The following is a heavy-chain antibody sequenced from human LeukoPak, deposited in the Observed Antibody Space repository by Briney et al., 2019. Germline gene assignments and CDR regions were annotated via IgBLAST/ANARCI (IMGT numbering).Heavy chain of an antibody. Sequence: GGSLRLSCAASGFTFSSDSMNWVRQAPGKGLEWVSCIRGSISTIYYAASVKGGFTISRDNYKNTLYQQMNSLRAEDTAVYYCGRKIGGAGAGNWYFYRWGSVTLV. D-gene: IGHD6-19*01. J-gene: IGHJ2*01. CDR3: GRKIGGAGAGNWYFYR. V-gene: IGHV3-48*01. CDR2: IRGSISTI. CDR1: GFTFSSDS.